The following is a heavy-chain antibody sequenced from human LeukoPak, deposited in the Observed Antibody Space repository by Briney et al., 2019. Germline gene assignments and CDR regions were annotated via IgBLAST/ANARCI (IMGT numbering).Heavy chain of an antibody. CDR2: INHSGST. CDR3: ACATGYYYDSSGYYYYYYMDV. Sequence: PSETLYLTCAVYGGSFSGYYWSWIRQPPGKGLEWIGEINHSGSTNYNPSLKSRVTISVDTSKNQFSLKLSSVTAADTAVYYCACATGYYYDSSGYYYYYYMDVWGKGTTVTVSS. D-gene: IGHD3-22*01. V-gene: IGHV4-34*01. J-gene: IGHJ6*03. CDR1: GGSFSGYY.